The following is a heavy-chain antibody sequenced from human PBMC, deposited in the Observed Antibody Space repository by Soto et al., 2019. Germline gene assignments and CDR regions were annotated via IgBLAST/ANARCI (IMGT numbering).Heavy chain of an antibody. Sequence: SETLSLTCTVSGGSISSDYWSWIRQPPGRGLEWIAYIYHTGSSNYNPSLKSRVTISVDTSKNQFSLKVSSVTAADTAVYYCERQLPQGWFDPWGQGTLVTVSS. CDR1: GGSISSDY. D-gene: IGHD2-2*01. J-gene: IGHJ5*02. CDR3: ERQLPQGWFDP. CDR2: IYHTGSS. V-gene: IGHV4-59*01.